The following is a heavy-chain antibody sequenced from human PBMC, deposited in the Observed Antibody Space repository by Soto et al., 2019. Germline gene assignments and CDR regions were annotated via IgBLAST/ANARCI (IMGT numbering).Heavy chain of an antibody. CDR3: ARKRLLWCGGNWFDP. J-gene: IGHJ5*02. CDR2: INAGNGNT. Sequence: QVQLVQSGAEVKKPGASVKVSCKASGYTFTSDAMHWVRQAPGQRLEWMGWINAGNGNTKYSQKFQGRVTITRDTSASTAYMELSSLRSEDTGVYYCARKRLLWCGGNWFDPWGQGTLVTVSS. D-gene: IGHD3-10*01. V-gene: IGHV1-3*01. CDR1: GYTFTSDA.